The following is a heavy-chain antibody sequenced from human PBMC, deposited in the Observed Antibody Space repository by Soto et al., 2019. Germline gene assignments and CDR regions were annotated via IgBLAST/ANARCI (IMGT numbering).Heavy chain of an antibody. J-gene: IGHJ4*02. CDR1: GGSFRGYY. Sequence: QVQLQQWGEGLLKPSETLTLTCAVYGGSFRGYYWSWIRQPPGKGLEWIGEINHSGSTKYNPSLMSRVTMSVDTSKKQFSLNLSSMTAADTAVYYCARGQWLDPHWGQGTLVTVSS. D-gene: IGHD6-19*01. CDR2: INHSGST. V-gene: IGHV4-34*01. CDR3: ARGQWLDPH.